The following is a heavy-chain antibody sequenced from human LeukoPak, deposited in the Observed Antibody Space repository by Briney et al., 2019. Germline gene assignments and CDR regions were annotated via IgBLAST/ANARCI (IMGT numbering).Heavy chain of an antibody. J-gene: IGHJ6*02. V-gene: IGHV3-13*04. Sequence: GGSLRLSCAASGFTFSSYDMHWVRQATGKGLEWVSAIGTAGDTYYPGSVKGRFTISRENAKNSLYLQMNSLRAGDTAVYYCARVPVGIAAAGTSSGYYYYGMDVWGQGTTVTVSS. CDR3: ARVPVGIAAAGTSSGYYYYGMDV. D-gene: IGHD6-13*01. CDR2: IGTAGDT. CDR1: GFTFSSYD.